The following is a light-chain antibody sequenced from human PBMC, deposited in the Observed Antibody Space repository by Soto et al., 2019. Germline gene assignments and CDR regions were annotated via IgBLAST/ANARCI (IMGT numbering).Light chain of an antibody. J-gene: IGLJ2*01. CDR2: KDT. Sequence: SYELTQPPSVSVSPGQTARITCSGDVLPKEYAYWYQQRPGQAPVLVIYKDTERPSGIPERFSGSSSGTTVTLTISGVQAEDEGDYYCLSADSSRTVVFGGGTKLTVL. CDR1: VLPKEY. V-gene: IGLV3-25*03. CDR3: LSADSSRTVV.